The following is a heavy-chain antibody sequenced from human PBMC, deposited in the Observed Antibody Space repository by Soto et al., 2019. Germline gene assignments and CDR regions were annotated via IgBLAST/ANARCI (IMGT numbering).Heavy chain of an antibody. Sequence: EVHLVESGGGLVQPGGSLRLSCAASGFTFGSYWMAWVRQAPGKGLEWVANLKQDESEKNYVDSVKGRFTISRDNAKNSVDLQMNSLRADDTAVYYCARDVSGALDYLGQGTLVTVSS. CDR3: ARDVSGALDY. CDR2: LKQDESEK. J-gene: IGHJ4*02. V-gene: IGHV3-7*03. CDR1: GFTFGSYW. D-gene: IGHD2-15*01.